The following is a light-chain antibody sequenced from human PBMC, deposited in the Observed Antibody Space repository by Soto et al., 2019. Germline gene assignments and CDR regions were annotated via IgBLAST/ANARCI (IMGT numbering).Light chain of an antibody. V-gene: IGKV3-20*01. CDR1: QSVSSSF. J-gene: IGKJ2*02. CDR3: QQYGSSRT. Sequence: EIVLTQSPGTLSLSPGERATLSCRASQSVSSSFLAWYQQKPGQAPRLLIYATSSRATGIPDRFSGSGSGTYFPLTISRLEPEDFAVYYCQQYGSSRTFGQGTKLEIK. CDR2: ATS.